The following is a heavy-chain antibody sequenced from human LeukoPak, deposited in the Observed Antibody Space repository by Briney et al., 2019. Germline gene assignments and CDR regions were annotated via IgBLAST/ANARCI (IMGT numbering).Heavy chain of an antibody. CDR1: GFTFSDYY. Sequence: PGGSLRLSCAASGFTFSDYYMSWIRQAPGKGLEWVSYISSSSSYTNYADSVKGRFTISRDNAKNSLYLQMNSLRAEDTAVYYCARRYGGYSVFYFDYWGQGTLVTVSS. CDR3: ARRYGGYSVFYFDY. V-gene: IGHV3-11*03. CDR2: ISSSSSYT. D-gene: IGHD5-12*01. J-gene: IGHJ4*02.